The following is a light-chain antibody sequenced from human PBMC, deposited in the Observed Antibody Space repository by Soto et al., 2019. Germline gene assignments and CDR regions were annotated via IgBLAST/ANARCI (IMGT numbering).Light chain of an antibody. J-gene: IGLJ3*02. CDR3: QSYDTNLSGGV. CDR2: GSS. CDR1: SSNIGAGYD. V-gene: IGLV1-40*01. Sequence: QSVLTQPPSVSGAPGQRVTISCTGSSSNIGAGYDVHWYQRLPGRAPKLLIYGSSNRPSGVPDRISGSKSGTSASLAITGLQAEDEADYYCQSYDTNLSGGVFGGGTKLTVL.